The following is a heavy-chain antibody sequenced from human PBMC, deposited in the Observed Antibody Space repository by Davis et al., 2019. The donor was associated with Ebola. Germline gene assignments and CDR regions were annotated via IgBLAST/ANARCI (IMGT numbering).Heavy chain of an antibody. CDR3: ARLDVVAAIQEMYAFDI. Sequence: MPSETLSLTCTVSGGSISSSSYYWGWIRQPPGKGLEWIGSIYYSGSTNYNPSLKSRVTISVDTSKNQFSLKLSSVTAADTAVYYCARLDVVAAIQEMYAFDIWGQGTMVTVSS. CDR1: GGSISSSSYY. CDR2: IYYSGST. D-gene: IGHD2-15*01. V-gene: IGHV4-39*07. J-gene: IGHJ3*02.